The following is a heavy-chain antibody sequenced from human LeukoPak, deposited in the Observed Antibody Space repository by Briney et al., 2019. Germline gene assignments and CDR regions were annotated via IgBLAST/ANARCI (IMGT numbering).Heavy chain of an antibody. CDR3: AKGYCSSTSCYTINYYYYYYMDV. D-gene: IGHD2-2*02. CDR1: GYTFSSYA. V-gene: IGHV3-23*01. CDR2: ICGSGGST. J-gene: IGHJ6*03. Sequence: GGSLRLSCAASGYTFSSYAMSWVRQAPGKGLEWVSAICGSGGSTYYADSVKGRFTISRDNSKNTLYLQMNSLRAEDTAVYYCAKGYCSSTSCYTINYYYYYYMDVWGKGTTVTVSS.